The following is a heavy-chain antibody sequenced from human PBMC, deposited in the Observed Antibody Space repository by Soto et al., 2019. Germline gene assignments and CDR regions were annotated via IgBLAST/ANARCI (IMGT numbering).Heavy chain of an antibody. Sequence: QVQRVESGGGVVQPGRSLRLSCAASGFTFSSYGMHWVRQAPGKGLEWGSVIWYDGSNKYYADSVKGRFTISRDNSKNTLYLQMNSLRAEDTAVYYCARDICDCSTHPGGIDYWGQGTLVNVSS. J-gene: IGHJ4*02. CDR3: ARDICDCSTHPGGIDY. CDR1: GFTFSSYG. D-gene: IGHD4-4*01. V-gene: IGHV3-33*01. CDR2: IWYDGSNK.